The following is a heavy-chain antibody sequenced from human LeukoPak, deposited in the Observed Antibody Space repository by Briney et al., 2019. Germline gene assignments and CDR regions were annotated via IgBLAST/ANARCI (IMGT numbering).Heavy chain of an antibody. V-gene: IGHV3-7*05. D-gene: IGHD5-24*01. J-gene: IGHJ4*02. CDR3: ASNNRDGYKNFDY. Sequence: PGGSLRLSCAASGLTFSYSWMSWLRQVPGKGLEWVANIKEDGSETYYVDSVRGRFTISRDNAKSSLYLQLNSLRAEDTAVYYCASNNRDGYKNFDYWGRGTLVTVSS. CDR1: GLTFSYSW. CDR2: IKEDGSET.